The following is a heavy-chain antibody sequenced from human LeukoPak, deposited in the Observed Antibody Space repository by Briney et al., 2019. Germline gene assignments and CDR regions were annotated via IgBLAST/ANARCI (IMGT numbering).Heavy chain of an antibody. Sequence: SETLSLTCAVYGGSFSGYYWSWIRQPPGKGLEWIGEINHSGSTNYNPSLKSRVTISVDTSKNQFSLKLSSVTAADTAVYYCATRGDIVVVVAATPTGNWFDPWGQGTLVTVSS. CDR2: INHSGST. CDR3: ATRGDIVVVVAATPTGNWFDP. V-gene: IGHV4-34*01. CDR1: GGSFSGYY. J-gene: IGHJ5*02. D-gene: IGHD2-15*01.